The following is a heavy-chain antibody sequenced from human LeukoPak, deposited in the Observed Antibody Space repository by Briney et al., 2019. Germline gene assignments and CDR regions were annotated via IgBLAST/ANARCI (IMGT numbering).Heavy chain of an antibody. CDR2: ISGSGGRT. CDR1: GFSFGIYA. J-gene: IGHJ4*02. Sequence: GGSLRLSCAASGFSFGIYAMSWVRQAPGKGLEWVSTISGSGGRTYYADSVKGRFTISRDNSKNTLFLQMNSLRVEDTAVYYCASRDQSCSGSRCYPIDYWGQGTLVTVSS. D-gene: IGHD2-15*01. V-gene: IGHV3-23*01. CDR3: ASRDQSCSGSRCYPIDY.